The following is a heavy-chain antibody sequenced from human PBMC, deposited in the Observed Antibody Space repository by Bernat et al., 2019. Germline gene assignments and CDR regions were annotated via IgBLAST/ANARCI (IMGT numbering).Heavy chain of an antibody. J-gene: IGHJ4*02. CDR2: INHGGSF. CDR1: GGSFSGHY. Sequence: QVQLQQWGAGLLKASETLSLTCAVYGGSFSGHYWTWIRQSPGKGLEWIGEINHGGSFAYNPSLSSRVNVSIETSKKQFSLKLISVTAAYTAVYYCARGGCSAGDCWYYYDSWGQGIPVTVSS. CDR3: ARGGCSAGDCWYYYDS. V-gene: IGHV4-34*02. D-gene: IGHD2-21*02.